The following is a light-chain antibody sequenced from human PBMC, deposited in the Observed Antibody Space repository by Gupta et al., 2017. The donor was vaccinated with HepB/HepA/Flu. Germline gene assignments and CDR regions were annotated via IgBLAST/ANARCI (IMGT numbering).Light chain of an antibody. CDR3: LHRDTTPRN. CDR2: AAS. J-gene: IGKJ2*02. CDR1: QSISSY. V-gene: IGKV1-39*01. Sequence: DIQMTQSPSSLSASVGDRVTITCRASQSISSYLNWYQQKPGKAPKLLIYAASSLQSGVPSRFTGSGSVTDFTLTISRLQPQDIAPHYSLHRDTTPRNFGQGTKLEIK.